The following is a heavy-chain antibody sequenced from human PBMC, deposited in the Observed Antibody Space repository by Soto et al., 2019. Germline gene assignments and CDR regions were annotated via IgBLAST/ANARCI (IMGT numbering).Heavy chain of an antibody. Sequence: PSETLSLTCTVSGGSISSSSYYWGWIRQPPGKGLEWIGSIYYSGSTHYNPSLKSRVTISVDTSKNQFSLKLSSVTAADTAVYYCARHQRDRYEQWLVPVFDYWGQGTLVTVSS. V-gene: IGHV4-39*01. CDR3: ARHQRDRYEQWLVPVFDY. D-gene: IGHD6-19*01. CDR1: GGSISSSSYY. J-gene: IGHJ4*02. CDR2: IYYSGST.